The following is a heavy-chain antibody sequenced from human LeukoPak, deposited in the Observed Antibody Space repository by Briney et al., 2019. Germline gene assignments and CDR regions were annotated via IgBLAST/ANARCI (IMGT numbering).Heavy chain of an antibody. CDR1: GFTFSSYS. CDR3: ARSPIIPAAMIAWFDP. D-gene: IGHD2-2*01. Sequence: GGSLRLSCAASGFTFSSYSMNWVRQAPGKGLEWVSSIISSSSYIYYADSVKGRFTISRDNAKNSLYLQMNSLRAEDTAVYYCARSPIIPAAMIAWFDPWGQGTLVTVSS. J-gene: IGHJ5*02. CDR2: IISSSSYI. V-gene: IGHV3-21*01.